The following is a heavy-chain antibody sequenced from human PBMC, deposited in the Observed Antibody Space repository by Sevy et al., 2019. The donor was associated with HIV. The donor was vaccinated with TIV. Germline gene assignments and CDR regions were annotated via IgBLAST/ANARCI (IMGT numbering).Heavy chain of an antibody. CDR3: AKEGQGEYYDSSGSFDY. V-gene: IGHV3-23*01. J-gene: IGHJ4*02. Sequence: GGSLRLSCAASGFTFSSYAVSWVRQAPGKGLEWVSSISGSGSFTYYADSVKGHFTISRDNSKNTLYLQMTSLRAEDTAVYYCAKEGQGEYYDSSGSFDYWGQGTLVTVSS. CDR2: ISGSGSFT. D-gene: IGHD3-22*01. CDR1: GFTFSSYA.